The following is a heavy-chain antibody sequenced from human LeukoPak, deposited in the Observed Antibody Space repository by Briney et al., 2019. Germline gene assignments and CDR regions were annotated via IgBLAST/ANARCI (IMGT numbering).Heavy chain of an antibody. CDR2: IFWDDDK. J-gene: IGHJ3*02. CDR3: ARSIAVADPDAFDI. D-gene: IGHD6-19*01. V-gene: IGHV2-5*02. Sequence: SGPTLVKPSQTLTLTCTFSGFSLSTSGVGVGWIRQPPAKALEWLAVIFWDDDKRYSPSLKTRLTITKDTSKNQVVLTMTNMDPVDTATYYCARSIAVADPDAFDIWGQGTMVTVSS. CDR1: GFSLSTSGVG.